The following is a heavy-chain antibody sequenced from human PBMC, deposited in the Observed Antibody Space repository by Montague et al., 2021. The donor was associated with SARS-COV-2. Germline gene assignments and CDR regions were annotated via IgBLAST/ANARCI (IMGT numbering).Heavy chain of an antibody. CDR3: AGVRYYGSGTSLGMDV. J-gene: IGHJ6*02. CDR1: GGSFSGYY. D-gene: IGHD3-10*01. V-gene: IGHV4-34*01. CDR2: INLSGST. Sequence: SETLSLTCAVYGGSFSGYYWSWIRQPPGKGLEWIGEINLSGSTNSNPPLKSRVPIPVQMSKNQFSLKLSSVTVTDTAVYYCAGVRYYGSGTSLGMDVWGQGTTVTVSS.